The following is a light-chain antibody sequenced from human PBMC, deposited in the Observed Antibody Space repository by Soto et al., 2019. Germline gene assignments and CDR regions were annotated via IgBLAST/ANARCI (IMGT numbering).Light chain of an antibody. J-gene: IGKJ5*01. CDR1: QSVSSY. V-gene: IGKV3-15*01. CDR2: GAS. CDR3: QQYNNWPIT. Sequence: EIVFTQSPATLSLSPGERATLSCRASQSVSSYLAWYQQKPGQAPRLLIYGASTRATGIPARFSGSGSGTEFTLTISSLQSEDFAVYYCQQYNNWPITFGQGTRLEI.